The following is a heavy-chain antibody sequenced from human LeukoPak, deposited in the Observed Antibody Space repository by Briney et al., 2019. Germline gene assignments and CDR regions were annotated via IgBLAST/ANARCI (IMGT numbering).Heavy chain of an antibody. CDR2: LYSSGST. CDR1: GGSISSISYY. J-gene: IGHJ4*02. D-gene: IGHD6-13*01. CDR3: ARHVVAAAVIDY. Sequence: SETLSLTCTVSGGSISSISYYWGWTRPPPGEGLGLIGSLYSSGSTYYNPSVKSRVTISVDTSKNQFSLKLSSVTAADTAVYYCARHVVAAAVIDYWGQGTLVTVSS. V-gene: IGHV4-39*01.